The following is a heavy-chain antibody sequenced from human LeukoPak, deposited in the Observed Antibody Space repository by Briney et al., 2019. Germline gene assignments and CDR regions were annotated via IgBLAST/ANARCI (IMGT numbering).Heavy chain of an antibody. CDR2: ISWDGGST. CDR3: AKDKEYSGFGPILSGYYYGMDV. Sequence: GGSLRLSCAASGFTFDDYTMHWVRQAPGKGLEWVSLISWDGGSTYYADSVKGRFTISRDNSRHTLYLQMNSLGAEDTALYYCAKDKEYSGFGPILSGYYYGMDVWGKGTTVTVSS. D-gene: IGHD5-12*01. CDR1: GFTFDDYT. J-gene: IGHJ6*04. V-gene: IGHV3-43D*04.